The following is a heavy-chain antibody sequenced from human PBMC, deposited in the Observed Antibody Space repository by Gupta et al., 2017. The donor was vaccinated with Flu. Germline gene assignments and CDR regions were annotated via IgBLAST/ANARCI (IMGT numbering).Heavy chain of an antibody. D-gene: IGHD2-15*01. J-gene: IGHJ5*02. CDR2: IKSDESSA. CDR3: ARDGAGDCSGGSCYSWFDP. Sequence: KGLVWVSSIKSDESSASYADSVKGRFTISRDNAKNTLYLQMNSLRAEDTAVYYCARDGAGDCSGGSCYSWFDPWGQGTLVTVS. V-gene: IGHV3-74*01.